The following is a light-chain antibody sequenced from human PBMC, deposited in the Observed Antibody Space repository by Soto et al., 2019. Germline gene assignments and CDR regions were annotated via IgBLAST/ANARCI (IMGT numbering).Light chain of an antibody. J-gene: IGKJ5*01. V-gene: IGKV3D-15*01. CDR2: GAS. CDR1: QSVNSN. CDR3: QQRNMWPIT. Sequence: EIVMRQSPATLSVSPGERSTVSCMASQSVNSNLAWYQQKPGQAPRLLIYGASSRATGIPDRFSGSGSGTDFTLTISSLEPEDSAVYYCQQRNMWPITFGQGTRLEI.